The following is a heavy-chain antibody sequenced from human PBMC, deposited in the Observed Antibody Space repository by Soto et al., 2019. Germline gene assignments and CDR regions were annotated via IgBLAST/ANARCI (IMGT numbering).Heavy chain of an antibody. V-gene: IGHV3-30-3*01. CDR1: GFTFSRFA. Sequence: QVQLVQSGGGVVQPGRSLRLSCAASGFTFSRFAMYWVRQSPGKGLEWVAVISFDGINKYYADSVKGRFTISRDISKSTLYLQLNSLRDEDTAVYYCARDQVQYGSGYYTRYYGLDVWGQGATVTVSS. CDR3: ARDQVQYGSGYYTRYYGLDV. D-gene: IGHD6-19*01. J-gene: IGHJ6*02. CDR2: ISFDGINK.